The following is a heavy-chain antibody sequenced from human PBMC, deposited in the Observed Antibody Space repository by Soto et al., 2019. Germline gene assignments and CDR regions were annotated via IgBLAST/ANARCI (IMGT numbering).Heavy chain of an antibody. CDR1: GFPFSGYL. Sequence: EVQVVESGGGSVQPGGSLRLSCTVSGFPFSGYLMDWVRQAPGKGLEWVANINHDGSEMYYGDSVKGRFTISRDNAKNSLYLQMNSLRVEDTAVYYCARGLVDVWGQGTMVTVSS. V-gene: IGHV3-7*05. CDR2: INHDGSEM. J-gene: IGHJ3*01. CDR3: ARGLVDV. D-gene: IGHD3-10*01.